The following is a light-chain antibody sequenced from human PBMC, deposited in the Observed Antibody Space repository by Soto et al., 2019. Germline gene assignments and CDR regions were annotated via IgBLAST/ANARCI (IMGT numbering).Light chain of an antibody. CDR3: AAWDDSLNGYV. Sequence: QSVLTQPPSASGTPGQRVTISCSGSRSNIGSNTVNWYQQLPGTAPKLLIYSNNQRPSGVPDRFSGSKSGTSASLAIGGLQSEDEADYYCAAWDDSLNGYVFGTGTKLTVL. CDR2: SNN. V-gene: IGLV1-44*01. CDR1: RSNIGSNT. J-gene: IGLJ1*01.